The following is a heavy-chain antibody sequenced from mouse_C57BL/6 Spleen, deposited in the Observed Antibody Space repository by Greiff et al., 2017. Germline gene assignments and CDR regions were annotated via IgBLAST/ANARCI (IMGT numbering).Heavy chain of an antibody. V-gene: IGHV1-69*01. CDR1: GYTFTSYW. D-gene: IGHD1-1*01. Sequence: QVQLQQPGAELVMPGASVKLSCKASGYTFTSYWMHWVKQRPGQGLEWIGEIDPSDSYTNYNQKFKGKSTLTVDKSSSTAYMPLSSLTSEDSAVYYCAREGYYDGSSSFAYWGQGNLVTVSA. J-gene: IGHJ3*01. CDR3: AREGYYDGSSSFAY. CDR2: IDPSDSYT.